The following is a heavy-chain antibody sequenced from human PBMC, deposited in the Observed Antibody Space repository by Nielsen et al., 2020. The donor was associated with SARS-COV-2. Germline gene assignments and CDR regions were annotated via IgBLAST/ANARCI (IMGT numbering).Heavy chain of an antibody. CDR3: ARLSNFWSGYNDY. Sequence: GESLKISCAASGFTFDDYAMHWVRQAPGKGLEWVSAISGSGGSTYYADSVKGRFTISRDNSKNTLYLQMNSLTADDTAVYYCARLSNFWSGYNDYWGQGTLVTVSS. CDR2: ISGSGGST. J-gene: IGHJ4*02. D-gene: IGHD3-3*01. V-gene: IGHV3-23*01. CDR1: GFTFDDYA.